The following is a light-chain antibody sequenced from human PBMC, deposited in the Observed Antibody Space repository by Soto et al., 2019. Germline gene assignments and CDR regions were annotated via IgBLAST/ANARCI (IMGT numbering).Light chain of an antibody. CDR1: SSDIGGYNS. CDR2: EVN. V-gene: IGLV2-8*01. Sequence: QSALTQPPSASGSPGQSVTISCTGTSSDIGGYNSVSWYQQHPGKAPRLMIYEVNKRPSGVPDRFSGSKSGYTASLTVSGLQTEDEADYYCLSYTTSSSDVFGTGTKLTVL. CDR3: LSYTTSSSDV. J-gene: IGLJ1*01.